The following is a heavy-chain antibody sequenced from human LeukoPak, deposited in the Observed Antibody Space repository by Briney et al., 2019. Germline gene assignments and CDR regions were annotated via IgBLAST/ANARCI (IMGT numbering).Heavy chain of an antibody. Sequence: PSETLSLTCIVSGGSISSYHCSWIRQPAGKRLDWIGHTYTSGSSNYNPSLKSRVTMSVDMSNNQFTLKLNSVTAADTAVYYCARGGGYGRNWFDPWGQGTLVIVSS. D-gene: IGHD2-15*01. V-gene: IGHV4-4*07. CDR1: GGSISSYH. CDR2: TYTSGSS. CDR3: ARGGGYGRNWFDP. J-gene: IGHJ5*02.